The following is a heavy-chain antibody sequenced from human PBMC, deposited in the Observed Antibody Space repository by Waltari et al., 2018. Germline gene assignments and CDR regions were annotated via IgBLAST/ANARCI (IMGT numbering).Heavy chain of an antibody. V-gene: IGHV4-59*11. Sequence: QVQLQESGPGLVKPSETLSLTCTVSGGSISSHYWSWIRQPPGKGLEWIGYIYYSGSTNYNPSLKSRVTISVDTSKNQFSLKLSSVTAADTAVYYCARALRWFDPWGQGTLVTVSS. CDR3: ARALRWFDP. CDR2: IYYSGST. J-gene: IGHJ5*02. CDR1: GGSISSHY.